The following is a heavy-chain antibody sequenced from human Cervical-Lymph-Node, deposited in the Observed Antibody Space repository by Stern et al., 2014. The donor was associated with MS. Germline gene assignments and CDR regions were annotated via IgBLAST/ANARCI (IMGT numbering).Heavy chain of an antibody. Sequence: EVQLVESGAEVKKPGESLKISCKGSGYSFTNYWIAWVRQMPGKGLEWMGNINPGDSDIRYAPSFQGRVTLSADRSTKTDHLQWSSLRASDTAKYYCARRGGQDDWGQGTLVTVSS. J-gene: IGHJ4*02. CDR3: ARRGGQDD. V-gene: IGHV5-51*01. CDR1: GYSFTNYW. CDR2: INPGDSDI. D-gene: IGHD3-16*01.